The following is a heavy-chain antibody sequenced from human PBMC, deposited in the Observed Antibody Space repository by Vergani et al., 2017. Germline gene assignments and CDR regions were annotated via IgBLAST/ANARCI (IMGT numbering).Heavy chain of an antibody. CDR2: ISGSGGSP. J-gene: IGHJ3*02. CDR1: GFTFSSYA. V-gene: IGHV3-23*01. CDR3: AKQPYYYDSSGYAFDI. D-gene: IGHD3-22*01. Sequence: EVQLLESGGGLVQPGGSLRLSCAASGFTFSSYAMSWVRQAPGKGLEWVSAISGSGGSPYYADSVKGRFTISRDNSKNTLYLQMNSLRAEDTAVYYCAKQPYYYDSSGYAFDIWGQGTMVTVSS.